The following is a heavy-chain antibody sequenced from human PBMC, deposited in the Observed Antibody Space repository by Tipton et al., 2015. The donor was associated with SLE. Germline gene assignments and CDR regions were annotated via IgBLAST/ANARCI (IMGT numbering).Heavy chain of an antibody. Sequence: TLSLTCTVSGGSISSGRYYWGWVRQPPGKGLEWIGIIYYSYYSGTTYFNPSLKSRVTISVDTSKSQFSLKLSSVTAADTAVYCCASYQCRFLLSHSYYFMNVWGKGTSVIVSS. CDR1: GGSISSGRYY. CDR3: ASYQCRFLLSHSYYFMNV. V-gene: IGHV4-39*07. CDR2: IYYSYYSGTT. D-gene: IGHD2-2*01. J-gene: IGHJ6*03.